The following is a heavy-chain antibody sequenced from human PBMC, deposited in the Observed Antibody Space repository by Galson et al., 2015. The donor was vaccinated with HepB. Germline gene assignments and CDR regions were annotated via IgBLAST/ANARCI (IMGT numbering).Heavy chain of an antibody. V-gene: IGHV3-33*01. CDR1: GFTFSSYG. CDR3: ARQVDTAMVYRWFDP. D-gene: IGHD5-18*01. J-gene: IGHJ5*02. Sequence: SLRLSCAASGFTFSSYGMHWVRQAPGKGLEWVAVIWYDGSNKYYADSVKGRFTISRDNSKNTLYLQMNSLRAEDTAVYYCARQVDTAMVYRWFDPWGQGTLVTVSS. CDR2: IWYDGSNK.